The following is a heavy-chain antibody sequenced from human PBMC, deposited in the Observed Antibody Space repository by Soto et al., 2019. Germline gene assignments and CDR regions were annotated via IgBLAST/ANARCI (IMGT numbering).Heavy chain of an antibody. CDR1: GFTFNNYA. Sequence: PGGSLRLSCAASGFTFNNYAMGWVRQASGKGLEWVSAITGSGGDTYSADSVKGRFTISRDNSKNTLYLQMNNLRAEDTAIYYCAKLGSSSWSPHYYFDYWGRGNLVTVSS. D-gene: IGHD2-2*01. J-gene: IGHJ4*02. V-gene: IGHV3-23*01. CDR2: ITGSGGDT. CDR3: AKLGSSSWSPHYYFDY.